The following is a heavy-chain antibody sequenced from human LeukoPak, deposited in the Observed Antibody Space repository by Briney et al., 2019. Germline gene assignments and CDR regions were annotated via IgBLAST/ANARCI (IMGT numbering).Heavy chain of an antibody. Sequence: GSLTLSCAASGFTVSSNYMSWVRQAPGKGLEWVSVIYSGGSTYYADSVKGRFTISRDNSKNTLYLQMNSLRAEDTAVYYCARDRGGSYNFDYWGQGTLVTVSS. D-gene: IGHD1-26*01. CDR1: GFTVSSNY. CDR2: IYSGGST. J-gene: IGHJ4*02. CDR3: ARDRGGSYNFDY. V-gene: IGHV3-66*02.